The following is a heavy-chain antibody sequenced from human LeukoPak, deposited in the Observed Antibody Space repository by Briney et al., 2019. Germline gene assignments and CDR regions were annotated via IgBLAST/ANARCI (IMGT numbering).Heavy chain of an antibody. V-gene: IGHV1-24*01. CDR1: GHTLSGLA. J-gene: IGHJ3*02. D-gene: IGHD3-16*01. CDR2: SDPEDGET. Sequence: ASVKVSCKVSGHTLSGLAMHWVRQATGKGLEWMGGSDPEDGETIYAQKFKGSVTMTEDTATDTAYMELRSLRSEDTAVYYCAYRPPGDESFDIWGQGTLVTVSS. CDR3: AYRPPGDESFDI.